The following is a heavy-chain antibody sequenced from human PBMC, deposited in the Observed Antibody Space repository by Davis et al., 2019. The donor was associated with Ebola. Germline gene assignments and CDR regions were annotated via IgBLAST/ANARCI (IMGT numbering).Heavy chain of an antibody. CDR1: GFTFSSYS. CDR2: ISSSSSYI. CDR3: ARGLRYFDWLRTPVFDY. Sequence: PGGSLRLSCAASGFTFSSYSMNWVRQAPGKGLEWVSSISSSSSYIYYADSVKGRFTISRDNAKNSLYLQMNSLRAEDTAVYYCARGLRYFDWLRTPVFDYWGQGTLVTVSS. D-gene: IGHD3-9*01. V-gene: IGHV3-21*01. J-gene: IGHJ4*02.